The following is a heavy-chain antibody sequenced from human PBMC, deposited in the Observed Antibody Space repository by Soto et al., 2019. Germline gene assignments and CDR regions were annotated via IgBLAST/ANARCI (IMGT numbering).Heavy chain of an antibody. D-gene: IGHD2-2*01. CDR2: IAASDGAT. J-gene: IGHJ6*02. CDR1: GFTLSTYA. Sequence: VSLRLSCVASGFTLSTYAMSWVRQAPWKGLEWVAGIAASDGATYYADSVKGRFTISRDNSKNTLYLQMNSPRAEDTAVYYCAKHLHIVVRFSPLFSFYGLDVWGQGTTVTVSS. V-gene: IGHV3-23*01. CDR3: AKHLHIVVRFSPLFSFYGLDV.